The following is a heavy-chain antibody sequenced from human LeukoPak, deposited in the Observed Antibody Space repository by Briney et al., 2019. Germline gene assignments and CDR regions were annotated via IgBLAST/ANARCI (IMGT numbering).Heavy chain of an antibody. CDR1: GFTFSSHA. J-gene: IGHJ4*02. D-gene: IGHD3-10*01. CDR3: AKRAGREIYSPFDY. CDR2: ISGSGGST. Sequence: GGSLRLSCAASGFTFSSHAMSWVRQAPGKGLEWVSTISGSGGSTYYADSVKGRFTISRDNSKNMLYLHMNSLRAEDTAVYYCAKRAGREIYSPFDYWGQGTLVTVSS. V-gene: IGHV3-23*01.